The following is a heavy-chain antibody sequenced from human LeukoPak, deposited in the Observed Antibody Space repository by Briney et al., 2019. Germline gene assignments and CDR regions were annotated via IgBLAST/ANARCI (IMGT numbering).Heavy chain of an antibody. V-gene: IGHV1-3*01. CDR1: GYTFTSYA. J-gene: IGHJ4*02. Sequence: ASVKVSCKASGYTFTSYAMHWVRQAPGQRLEWMGWINAGNGNTKYSQKFQGRVTMTRDTSISTAYMELTRLTSDDTAVYFCARGIALPGAKFFDSWGQGTLITVSS. CDR2: INAGNGNT. CDR3: ARGIALPGAKFFDS. D-gene: IGHD3-3*02.